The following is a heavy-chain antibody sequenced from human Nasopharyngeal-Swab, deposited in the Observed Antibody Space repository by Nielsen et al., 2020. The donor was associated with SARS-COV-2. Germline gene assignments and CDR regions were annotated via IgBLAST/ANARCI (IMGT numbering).Heavy chain of an antibody. Sequence: GGSLRLSCAASGFTFSNAWMSWVRQAPGKGLKWVPSISSSSSYIYYADSVKGRFTISRDNAKNSLYLQMNSLRAEDTAVYYCARDHLMTVTIPYYYYGMDVWGQGTTVTVSS. D-gene: IGHD4-11*01. V-gene: IGHV3-21*01. CDR1: GFTFSNAW. CDR3: ARDHLMTVTIPYYYYGMDV. J-gene: IGHJ6*02. CDR2: ISSSSSYI.